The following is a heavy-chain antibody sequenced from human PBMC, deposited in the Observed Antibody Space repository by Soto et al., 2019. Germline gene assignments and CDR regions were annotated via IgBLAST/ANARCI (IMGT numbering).Heavy chain of an antibody. D-gene: IGHD3-10*01. Sequence: SETLSLTCTVSGGSISSSSYYWAWIRQPPGRGLEWIGSIYYSGSSSYYNPSLKSRVTISVDTSKNQYSLKLTSVTAADTAVYYCARSDYYGSGSYSTLDYWGQGTLVTVSS. J-gene: IGHJ4*02. V-gene: IGHV4-39*01. CDR2: IYYSGSSS. CDR1: GGSISSSSYY. CDR3: ARSDYYGSGSYSTLDY.